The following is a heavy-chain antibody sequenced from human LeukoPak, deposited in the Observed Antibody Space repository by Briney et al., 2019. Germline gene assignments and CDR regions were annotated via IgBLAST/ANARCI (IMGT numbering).Heavy chain of an antibody. V-gene: IGHV5-51*01. Sequence: GDSLKISCKGSGHSFSTDWIAWVRQMPGKGLEWMGVFYAGDADTRYSPSFQGQVTISADKSLNTAYLQWTNLKASDTAMYYCVRFRGELMDGFDFWGQGTLVTVSS. J-gene: IGHJ4*02. D-gene: IGHD1-7*01. CDR3: VRFRGELMDGFDF. CDR1: GHSFSTDW. CDR2: FYAGDADT.